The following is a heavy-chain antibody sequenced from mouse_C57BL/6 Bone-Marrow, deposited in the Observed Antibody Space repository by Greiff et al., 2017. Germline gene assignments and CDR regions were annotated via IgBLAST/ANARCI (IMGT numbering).Heavy chain of an antibody. V-gene: IGHV5-4*01. D-gene: IGHD1-1*01. J-gene: IGHJ2*01. Sequence: EVKVVESGGGLVKPGGSLKLSCAASGFTFSSYAMSWVRQTPEKRLEWVATISDGGSYTYYPDNVKGRFTISRDNAKNNLYLQMSHLKSEDTAMYYCARERSTTVVATNDYWGQGTTLTVSS. CDR2: ISDGGSYT. CDR3: ARERSTTVVATNDY. CDR1: GFTFSSYA.